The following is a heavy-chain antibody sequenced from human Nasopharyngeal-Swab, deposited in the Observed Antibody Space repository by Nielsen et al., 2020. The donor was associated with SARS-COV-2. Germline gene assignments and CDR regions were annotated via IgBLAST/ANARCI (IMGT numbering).Heavy chain of an antibody. D-gene: IGHD3-10*01. Sequence: RQAPAKGLEWIGEINHSGSTNYNPSLKSRVSISADTSKNQFSLKLSSGTAADTAVYYCAREEYYYGSGSPRYYFDYWGQGTLVTVSS. V-gene: IGHV4-34*01. J-gene: IGHJ4*02. CDR3: AREEYYYGSGSPRYYFDY. CDR2: INHSGST.